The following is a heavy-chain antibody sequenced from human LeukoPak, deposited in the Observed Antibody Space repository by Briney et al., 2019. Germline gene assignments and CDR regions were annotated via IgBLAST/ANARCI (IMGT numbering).Heavy chain of an antibody. J-gene: IGHJ4*02. D-gene: IGHD3-10*01. CDR2: INPNSGGT. V-gene: IGHV1-2*06. Sequence: ASVKVSCKASGYTFTAYYLHWVRQAPGQGLEWMGRINPNSGGTNYAQKFQGRVTLTRDTSISTAHMELSRLTSDDTAVYYCALLWFGELWTKDYWGQGTLVTVSS. CDR3: ALLWFGELWTKDY. CDR1: GYTFTAYY.